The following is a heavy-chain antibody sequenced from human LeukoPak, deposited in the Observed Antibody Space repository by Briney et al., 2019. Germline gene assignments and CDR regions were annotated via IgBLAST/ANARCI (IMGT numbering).Heavy chain of an antibody. D-gene: IGHD3-16*02. Sequence: SETLSLTCTVSGGSISSSSYYWGWIRQPPGTGLEWIVSIYYSGSTYYNPSLKSRVTISVDTSKNQFSQKLSSVTAADTAVYYCARSHRGLGELSLSPWGQGTLVTVSS. V-gene: IGHV4-39*01. J-gene: IGHJ5*02. CDR2: IYYSGST. CDR3: ARSHRGLGELSLSP. CDR1: GGSISSSSYY.